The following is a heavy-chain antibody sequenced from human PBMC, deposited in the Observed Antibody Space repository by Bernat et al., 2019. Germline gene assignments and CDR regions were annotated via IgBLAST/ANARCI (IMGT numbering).Heavy chain of an antibody. D-gene: IGHD1-20*01. V-gene: IGHV1-2*06. J-gene: IGHJ4*02. Sequence: QVQLVQSGAEVKKPGASVKVSCKASGYTFSGYYIHWVRQAPGQGLEWMGRINPNSGGTDFAQEFQGRVSMTRDTSISTAYMELSRLRSEDTAVYYCARDDNWYCADWGQGTLVTVSS. CDR3: ARDDNWYCAD. CDR1: GYTFSGYY. CDR2: INPNSGGT.